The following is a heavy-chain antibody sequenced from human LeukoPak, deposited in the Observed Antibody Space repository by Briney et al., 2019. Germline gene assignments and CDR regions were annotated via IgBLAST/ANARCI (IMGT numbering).Heavy chain of an antibody. CDR1: GFTFGDYG. V-gene: IGHV3-43*02. J-gene: IGHJ4*02. Sequence: GGSLRLSCAASGFTFGDYGMQWVRQAPGKSLEWVSLISGDGGSTYHADSVQGRFTISRDNSKNSLYLQMNSLRSEDTALYYCAKDRIYSGTTFDYWGLGTLVTVSS. D-gene: IGHD1-1*01. CDR2: ISGDGGST. CDR3: AKDRIYSGTTFDY.